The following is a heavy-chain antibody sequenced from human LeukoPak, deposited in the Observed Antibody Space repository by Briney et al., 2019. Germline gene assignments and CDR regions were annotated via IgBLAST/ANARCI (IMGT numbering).Heavy chain of an antibody. J-gene: IGHJ4*02. CDR2: IYYSGST. V-gene: IGHV4-39*01. CDR3: ARRDYGDSNFDY. CDR1: GGSISSSTYY. Sequence: SETLSLTCTVSGGSISSSTYYWGWIRQPPGKGLEWIGSIYYSGSTYYNPSLKSRVTISVDTSKNRFSLKLSSVTAVDTAVYYCARRDYGDSNFDYWGQGTLVTVSS. D-gene: IGHD4-17*01.